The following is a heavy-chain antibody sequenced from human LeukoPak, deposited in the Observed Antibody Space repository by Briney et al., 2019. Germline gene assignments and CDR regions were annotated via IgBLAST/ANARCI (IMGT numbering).Heavy chain of an antibody. CDR1: GFTFSSYD. CDR3: AKALNYWYFDL. Sequence: GGSLRLSCAASGFTFSSYDMSWVRQAPGKGLEWVSASGGDGGSTYADSVKGRFTISRDNSKNTLYLQMNSLRAEDTAIYYCAKALNYWYFDLWGRGNLVTVSS. V-gene: IGHV3-23*01. CDR2: SGGDGGST. J-gene: IGHJ2*01.